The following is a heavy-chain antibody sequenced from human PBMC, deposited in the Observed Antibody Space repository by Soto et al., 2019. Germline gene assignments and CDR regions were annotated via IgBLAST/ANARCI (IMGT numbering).Heavy chain of an antibody. V-gene: IGHV1-46*01. D-gene: IGHD6-13*01. J-gene: IGHJ4*02. CDR1: GYTFTNYY. Sequence: QVQLAQSGAEVKKPGASVKISCRASGYTFTNYYIHWVRQAPGQGLEWLGIINPFNPTGTSTNYAQRFQGGVTLTMDTSTSTVYMELSGLRSEDTAMFYCARGLAAAGHWGQGTLVIVSS. CDR2: INPFNPTGTST. CDR3: ARGLAAAGH.